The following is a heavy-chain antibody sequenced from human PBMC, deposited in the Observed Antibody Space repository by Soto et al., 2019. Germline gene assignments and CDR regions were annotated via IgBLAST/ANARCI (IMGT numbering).Heavy chain of an antibody. V-gene: IGHV4-34*01. CDR3: ARALPXSRYCISIDCPRSGMDV. CDR1: GGSFSCYF. CDR2: INHSGST. J-gene: IGHJ6*02. Sequence: PSETLSLTCAVYGGSFSCYFWSWVRQPPGKGLEWIAEINHSGSTNYNPSLKSRVTISVDTSKNYFSLKLSFVTAADTAVYYCARALPXSRYCISIDCPRSGMDVWGPGTTVTVSS. D-gene: IGHD2-2*01.